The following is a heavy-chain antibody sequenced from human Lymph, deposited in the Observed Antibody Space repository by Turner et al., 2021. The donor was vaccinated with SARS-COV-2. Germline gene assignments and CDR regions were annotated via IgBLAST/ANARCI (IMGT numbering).Heavy chain of an antibody. J-gene: IGHJ4*02. V-gene: IGHV1-2*02. Sequence: QVQLVQSGAEVKKPGASVKVSCKASGYTFTGDYMHWVRQAPGQGLECMGWINPNSGGTNYAQKFQGRVTMTRDTSISTAYMELSRLRSDDTAVYYCARSRDLQSMVRGVDPFDYWGQGTLVTVSS. D-gene: IGHD3-10*01. CDR1: GYTFTGDY. CDR3: ARSRDLQSMVRGVDPFDY. CDR2: INPNSGGT.